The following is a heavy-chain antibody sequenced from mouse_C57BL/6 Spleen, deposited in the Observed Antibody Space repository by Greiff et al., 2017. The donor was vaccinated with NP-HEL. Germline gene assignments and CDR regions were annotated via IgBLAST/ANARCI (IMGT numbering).Heavy chain of an antibody. CDR1: GYTFTDYE. CDR2: IDPETGGT. Sequence: QVQLQQSGAELVRPGASVTLSCKASGYTFTDYEMHWVKQTPVHGLEWIGAIDPETGGTAYNEKFKGKAILTADKSSSTAYMELRSLTSEDSAVYYCTPGIFAYWGQGTLVTVSA. V-gene: IGHV1-15*01. CDR3: TPGIFAY. J-gene: IGHJ3*01.